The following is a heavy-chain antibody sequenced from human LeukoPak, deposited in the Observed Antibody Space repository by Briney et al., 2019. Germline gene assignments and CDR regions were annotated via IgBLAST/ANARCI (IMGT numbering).Heavy chain of an antibody. D-gene: IGHD6-13*01. CDR2: ISSSSSYI. Sequence: GGSLRLSCAASGFTFSSYSMNWVRQAPGKGLEWVSSISSSSSYIYYADSVKGRFTISRDNAKNSLYLQMNSLRAEDTAVYYCAGVSVQQLTTGGYYYYYMDVWGKGTTVTVSS. V-gene: IGHV3-21*01. CDR1: GFTFSSYS. CDR3: AGVSVQQLTTGGYYYYYMDV. J-gene: IGHJ6*03.